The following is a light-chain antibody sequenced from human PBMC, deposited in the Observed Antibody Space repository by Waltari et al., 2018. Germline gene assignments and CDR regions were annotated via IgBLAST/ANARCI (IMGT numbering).Light chain of an antibody. CDR1: SPNLGPDRD. V-gene: IGLV1-40*01. CDR2: GNN. CDR3: QSYDGSLSASAI. J-gene: IGLJ2*01. Sequence: QSVLTPPPLVSGAPAQRVNISCTGSSPNLGPDRDIHWHQHLPGTAPKLLIYGNNNRPSGVPDRFSGSKSGISASLVITGLQAEDEADYYCQSYDGSLSASAIFGGGTKVTVL.